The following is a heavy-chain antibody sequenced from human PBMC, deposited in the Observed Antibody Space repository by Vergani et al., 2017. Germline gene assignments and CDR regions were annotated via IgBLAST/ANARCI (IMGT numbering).Heavy chain of an antibody. Sequence: QVQLVQSGAEVKKPGASVKVSCKASGYTFTSYYMHWVRQAPGQGLEWMGIINPSGGSTSYGQKFQGRVTMTRDTSTSTVYMEMSSLRSEDTAVYYCARDQSRTYYYGSGSYYYYGMDVWGQGTTVTVSS. D-gene: IGHD3-10*01. J-gene: IGHJ6*02. CDR3: ARDQSRTYYYGSGSYYYYGMDV. V-gene: IGHV1-46*01. CDR1: GYTFTSYY. CDR2: INPSGGST.